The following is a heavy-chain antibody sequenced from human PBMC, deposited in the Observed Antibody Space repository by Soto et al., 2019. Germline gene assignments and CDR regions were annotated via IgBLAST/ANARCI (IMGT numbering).Heavy chain of an antibody. J-gene: IGHJ4*02. Sequence: SQTLSLTCAISGDSVSSNTAAWNWIRSSPSRGLEWLGRTYYRSNWRHDYAVSVKSRITVKPDTSKNHFSLQLNSVTPDDTAVYYCARGVAGSGFDLWGQGTLVTVS. CDR2: TYYRSNWRH. CDR3: ARGVAGSGFDL. D-gene: IGHD6-19*01. V-gene: IGHV6-1*01. CDR1: GDSVSSNTAA.